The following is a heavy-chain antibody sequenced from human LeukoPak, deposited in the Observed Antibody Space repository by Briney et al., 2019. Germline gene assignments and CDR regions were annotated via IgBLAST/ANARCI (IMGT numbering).Heavy chain of an antibody. CDR3: AKSTQGIAVAGTPGGFDY. J-gene: IGHJ4*02. CDR1: GFTFSSYA. CDR2: ISGSGGST. D-gene: IGHD6-19*01. Sequence: GGSLRLSCAASGFTFSSYAMSWVRQAPGKGLEWVSAISGSGGSTYYADSVKGRFTISRDNSKNTLYLQMNSLRAEDTAVYYCAKSTQGIAVAGTPGGFDYWGQGTLVTVSS. V-gene: IGHV3-23*01.